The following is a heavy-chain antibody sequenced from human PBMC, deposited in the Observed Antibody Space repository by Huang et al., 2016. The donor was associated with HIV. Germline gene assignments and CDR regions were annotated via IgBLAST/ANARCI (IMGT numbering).Heavy chain of an antibody. J-gene: IGHJ4*02. V-gene: IGHV1-8*01. CDR1: GYSFASYD. CDR3: VRGWYIAALPYFDY. Sequence: QVQLVQSGAEVRKPGASVKVSCEASGYSFASYDINWVRQATGPGLEWMGWMNPNSGNTGYAQKFQGRVTMTRNTSISTAYMELSSLRSEDTAKYFCVRGWYIAALPYFDYWGQGTLVTVSS. D-gene: IGHD6-6*01. CDR2: MNPNSGNT.